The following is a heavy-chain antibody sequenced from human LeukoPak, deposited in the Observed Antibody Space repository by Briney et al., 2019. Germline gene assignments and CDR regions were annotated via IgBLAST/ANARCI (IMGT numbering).Heavy chain of an antibody. CDR3: ARQTGSGLFILP. Sequence: PSETLSLTCTVSGGSISSSNYFWGWIRQPPGKGLEWIGNIYYSGNTYYNASLKSQVSISIDTSKNQFSLRLTSVTAADTAVYYCARQTGSGLFILPGGQGTLVTVSS. V-gene: IGHV4-39*01. CDR2: IYYSGNT. D-gene: IGHD3/OR15-3a*01. CDR1: GGSISSSNYF. J-gene: IGHJ4*02.